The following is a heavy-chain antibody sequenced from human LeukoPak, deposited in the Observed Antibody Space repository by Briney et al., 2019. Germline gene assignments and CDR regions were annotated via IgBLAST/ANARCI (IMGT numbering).Heavy chain of an antibody. CDR3: ARIAPYSSSLYYFDY. Sequence: SETLSLTCTVSGGSISSYYWSWIRQPPGKGLEWIGYIYYSGSTNYNPSLKSRVTISVGTSKNQFSLKLSSVTAADTAVYYCARIAPYSSSLYYFDYWGQGTLVTVSS. V-gene: IGHV4-59*01. J-gene: IGHJ4*02. CDR1: GGSISSYY. CDR2: IYYSGST. D-gene: IGHD6-13*01.